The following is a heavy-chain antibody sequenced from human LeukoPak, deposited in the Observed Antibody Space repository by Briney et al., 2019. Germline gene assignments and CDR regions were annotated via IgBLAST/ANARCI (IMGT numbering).Heavy chain of an antibody. CDR2: IRSKGNNYAT. V-gene: IGHV3-73*01. CDR3: SRPGSYSTDDAFDI. Sequence: GGSLKLPCAASGFNFSGSAVHWVRQASGKGLEWVGHIRSKGNNYATAYTASVKGRFTISRDDSKSTAHLQMNSLKTEDTAVYYCSRPGSYSTDDAFDIWGQGTMVTVSS. CDR1: GFNFSGSA. J-gene: IGHJ3*02. D-gene: IGHD1-26*01.